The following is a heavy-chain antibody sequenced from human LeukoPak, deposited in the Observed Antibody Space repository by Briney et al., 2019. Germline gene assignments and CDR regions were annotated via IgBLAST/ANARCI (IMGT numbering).Heavy chain of an antibody. V-gene: IGHV3-53*01. Sequence: PGGSLRLSCAASGFTVSSNYMSWVRQAPGKGLEWVSVIYSGGSTYYADSVKGRFTISRDNAKNSLYLQMNSLRAEDTAVYYCARVYYDSGGIDYWGQGTLVTVSS. J-gene: IGHJ4*02. CDR2: IYSGGST. CDR1: GFTVSSNY. CDR3: ARVYYDSGGIDY. D-gene: IGHD3-22*01.